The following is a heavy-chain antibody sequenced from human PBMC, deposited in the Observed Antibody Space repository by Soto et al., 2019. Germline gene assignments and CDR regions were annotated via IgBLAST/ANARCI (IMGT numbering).Heavy chain of an antibody. J-gene: IGHJ6*02. CDR1: GFTFRSYA. CDR2: ISYDGSNK. Sequence: PGGSLRLSCAASGFTFRSYAIHWVRQAPGKGPEWVAVISYDGSNKYYADSVKGRFTISRDNSKNTLYLQMNSLRAEDTAVYYCARAGDDILTGYYPLTPYYYYYYGMDVWGQGTTVTVS. CDR3: ARAGDDILTGYYPLTPYYYYYYGMDV. V-gene: IGHV3-30-3*01. D-gene: IGHD3-9*01.